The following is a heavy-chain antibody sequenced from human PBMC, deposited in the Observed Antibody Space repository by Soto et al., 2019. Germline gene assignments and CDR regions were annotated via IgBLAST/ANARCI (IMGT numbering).Heavy chain of an antibody. CDR3: ARMVPAQWLRRLYYYYGMDV. CDR2: IYPGDSDT. J-gene: IGHJ6*02. CDR1: GYSFTSYW. D-gene: IGHD5-12*01. Sequence: PGESLKISCKGSGYSFTSYWIGWVRQMPGKGLEWMGIIYPGDSDTRYSPSFQGQVTISADKSISTAYLQWSSLKASDTAMYYCARMVPAQWLRRLYYYYGMDVWGQGTTVTVSS. V-gene: IGHV5-51*01.